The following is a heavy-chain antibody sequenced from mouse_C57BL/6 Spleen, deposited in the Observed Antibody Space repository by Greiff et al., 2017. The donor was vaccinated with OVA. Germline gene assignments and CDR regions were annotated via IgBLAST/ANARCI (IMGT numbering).Heavy chain of an antibody. CDR3: VRHRTGYAMDY. Sequence: VQLKESGGGLVQPKGSLKLSCAASGFSFNTYAMNWVRQAPGKGLEWVARIRSKSNNYATYYADSVKDRFTISRDDSESMLYLQMNNLKTEDTAMYYCVRHRTGYAMDYWGQGTSVTVSS. CDR2: IRSKSNNYAT. J-gene: IGHJ4*01. CDR1: GFSFNTYA. V-gene: IGHV10-1*01.